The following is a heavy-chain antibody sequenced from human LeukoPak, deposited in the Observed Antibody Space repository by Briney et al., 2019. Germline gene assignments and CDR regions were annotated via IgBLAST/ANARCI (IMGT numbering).Heavy chain of an antibody. J-gene: IGHJ2*01. CDR3: ARSIRYYGSGSYYQRYWYFDL. CDR2: IYYGGST. V-gene: IGHV4-61*01. D-gene: IGHD3-10*01. CDR1: GGSVSSGSYY. Sequence: SETLSLTCTVSGGSVSSGSYYWSWIRQPPGKGLEWIGYIYYGGSTNYNPSLKSRVTISVDTSKNQFSLKLSSVTAADTAVYYCARSIRYYGSGSYYQRYWYFDLWGRGTLVTVSS.